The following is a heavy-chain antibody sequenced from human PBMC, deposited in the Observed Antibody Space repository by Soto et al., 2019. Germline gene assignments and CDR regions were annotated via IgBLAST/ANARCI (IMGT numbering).Heavy chain of an antibody. Sequence: EVQLVESGGGLVQPGRSLRLSCAASGFTFDDYAMHWVRQDPGKGLEWVSGITWNSGSIGYADSVKGRFTISRDNAKNSLYLEMNSLRAEDTAFYYGAKYDYWGQVTLVTVSS. CDR1: GFTFDDYA. CDR2: ITWNSGSI. J-gene: IGHJ4*02. V-gene: IGHV3-9*01. CDR3: AKYDY.